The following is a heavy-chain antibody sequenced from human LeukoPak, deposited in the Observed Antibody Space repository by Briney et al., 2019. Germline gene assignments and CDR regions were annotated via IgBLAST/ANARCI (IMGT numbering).Heavy chain of an antibody. J-gene: IGHJ3*02. CDR2: ISSSGSTI. D-gene: IGHD6-13*01. CDR3: ARVAAAYDAFDI. Sequence: GGSLRLSCVASGFTFSDYYMSWIRQAPGKGLEWVSYISSSGSTIYYADSVKGRFTISRDNAKNSLYLQMNSLRAEDTAVYYCARVAAAYDAFDIWGQGTMVTVSS. V-gene: IGHV3-11*01. CDR1: GFTFSDYY.